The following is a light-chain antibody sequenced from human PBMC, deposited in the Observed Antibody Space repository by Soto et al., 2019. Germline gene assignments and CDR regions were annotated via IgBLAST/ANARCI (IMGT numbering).Light chain of an antibody. CDR2: GAS. CDR1: QSVSSSY. J-gene: IGKJ1*01. Sequence: EIVLTQSPGTLSLSPGERATLSCRASQSVSSSYLAWYQQKPGQAPRLLIYGASSRATGIQDRFSGSGAGTDFTLTISRREPEDCAVYYCQQYGSSPPRTFGQGTKVEIK. V-gene: IGKV3-20*01. CDR3: QQYGSSPPRT.